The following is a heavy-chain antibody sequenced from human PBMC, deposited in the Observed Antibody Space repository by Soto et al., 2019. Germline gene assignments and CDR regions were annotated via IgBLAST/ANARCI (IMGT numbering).Heavy chain of an antibody. CDR2: INHSGST. V-gene: IGHV4-34*01. Sequence: QVHLQQWGAGLLKPSETLSLTCAVYGGSFSGYYWSWIRQPPGKGLEWIGEINHSGSTNFNPSLKSRVSISVDTSKKQFSLKLSSVTAADTAVHYCAAHLKTTVTAYWYFDLWGRGTLVTVSS. CDR1: GGSFSGYY. J-gene: IGHJ2*01. D-gene: IGHD4-17*01. CDR3: AAHLKTTVTAYWYFDL.